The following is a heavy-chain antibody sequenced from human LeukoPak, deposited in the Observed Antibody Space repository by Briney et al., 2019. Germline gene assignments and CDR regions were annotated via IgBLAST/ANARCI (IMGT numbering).Heavy chain of an antibody. J-gene: IGHJ4*02. Sequence: GGSLRLSCAASGFTFSSYAMSWVRQAPGKGLEWVSAISGSGGSTNYADSVKGRFTISRDNAKNSLYLQMNSLRAEDTAVYYCARRGGGSYCGGDCYLDYWGQGTLVTVSS. D-gene: IGHD2-21*01. CDR3: ARRGGGSYCGGDCYLDY. V-gene: IGHV3-23*01. CDR1: GFTFSSYA. CDR2: ISGSGGST.